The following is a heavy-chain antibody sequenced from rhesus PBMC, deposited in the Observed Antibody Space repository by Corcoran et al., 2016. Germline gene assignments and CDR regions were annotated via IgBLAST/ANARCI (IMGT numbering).Heavy chain of an antibody. D-gene: IGHD7-45*01. CDR3: TGWGWGSGVDA. CDR1: GYTFTSYY. Sequence: QVQLVQSGAEVKKPGASVKLSCKASGYTFTSYYINWVRQAPGQVLVWMGRIYTNNGNKGYAQEVQGRVNKTRDTSTGTGYMELGSLRSGGTAVYYCTGWGWGSGVDA. V-gene: IGHV1S9*01. J-gene: IGHJ3*01. CDR2: IYTNNGNK.